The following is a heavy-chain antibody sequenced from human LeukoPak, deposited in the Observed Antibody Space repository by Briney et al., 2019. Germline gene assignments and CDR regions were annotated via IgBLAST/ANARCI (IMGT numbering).Heavy chain of an antibody. CDR3: ARGGYYGSGSYYHGFAY. D-gene: IGHD3-10*01. CDR2: IRSKANTYAT. V-gene: IGHV3-73*01. CDR1: GFTFSGSA. Sequence: GGSLRLSCAASGFTFSGSAMHWVRQASGKGLEWVGRIRSKANTYATAYAASVKGRFTISRDDSKNTAYLQMNSLKTEDTAVYYCARGGYYGSGSYYHGFAYWGQGTLVTVSS. J-gene: IGHJ4*02.